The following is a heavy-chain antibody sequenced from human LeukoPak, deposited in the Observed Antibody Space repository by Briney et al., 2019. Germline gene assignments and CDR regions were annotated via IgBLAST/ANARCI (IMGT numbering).Heavy chain of an antibody. D-gene: IGHD3-3*02. V-gene: IGHV4-59*01. CDR2: IYYSGST. CDR3: ARGGRQIRYYYMDV. Sequence: SETLSLTCTVSGVSISSYYWSWLRQPPGKGLEWIGYIYYSGSTNYNPSLKSRVTISVDTSKNQFSLKLSSVTAADTAVYYCARGGRQIRYYYMDVWGKGTTVTVSS. J-gene: IGHJ6*03. CDR1: GVSISSYY.